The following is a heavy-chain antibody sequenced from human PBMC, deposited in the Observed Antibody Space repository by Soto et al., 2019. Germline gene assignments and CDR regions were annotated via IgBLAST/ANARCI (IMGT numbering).Heavy chain of an antibody. CDR3: ASPGPQGYSYVPN. V-gene: IGHV5-51*01. J-gene: IGHJ4*02. CDR2: IYPGDSDT. CDR1: GYSFTTYW. Sequence: PGESLKISCQGSGYSFTTYWIGWVRQMPGKGLEWMGIIYPGDSDTRFSPSFQGQVTISADKSINTAYLQWSSLKASDTAMYYCASPGPQGYSYVPNWGQGTLVTVSS. D-gene: IGHD5-18*01.